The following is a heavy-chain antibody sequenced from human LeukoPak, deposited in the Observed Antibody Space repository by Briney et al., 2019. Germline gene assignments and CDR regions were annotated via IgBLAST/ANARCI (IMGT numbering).Heavy chain of an antibody. D-gene: IGHD3-10*01. J-gene: IGHJ3*02. V-gene: IGHV3-11*01. CDR3: ARVRVVRGVIPDAFDI. Sequence: GGSLRLSCAASGFTFSDYYMSWIRQAPGKGLEWVSYISSSGSTIYYADSVKGRFTISRDNAKNSLYLQMNSLRAEDTAAYYCARVRVVRGVIPDAFDIWGQGTMVTVSS. CDR2: ISSSGSTI. CDR1: GFTFSDYY.